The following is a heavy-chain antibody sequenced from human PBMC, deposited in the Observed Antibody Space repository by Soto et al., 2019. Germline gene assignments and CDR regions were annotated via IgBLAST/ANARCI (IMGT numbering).Heavy chain of an antibody. J-gene: IGHJ4*02. CDR3: ARAPLTRRTQPTTLAASYELYSDHFDL. CDR2: ISYDGSVK. Sequence: QVHLVESGGGVVQPGRSLRLSCAAYGFSFRTYSMHWVRQAPGKGLEWVTVISYDGSVKYDAESVKGRFSISRDNSKNMISLHMNNLRTENTAVFFCARAPLTRRTQPTTLAASYELYSDHFDLWGQGSLVTVSS. CDR1: GFSFRTYS. V-gene: IGHV3-30-3*01. D-gene: IGHD1-26*01.